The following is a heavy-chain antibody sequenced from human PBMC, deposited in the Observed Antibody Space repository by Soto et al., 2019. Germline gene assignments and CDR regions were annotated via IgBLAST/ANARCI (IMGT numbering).Heavy chain of an antibody. D-gene: IGHD1-26*01. V-gene: IGHV3-23*01. Sequence: PGGSLRLSCAASGFTFSSYAMSWVRQAPGKGLEWVSAISGSGGSTYYADSVKGRFTISRDNSKNTLYLQMNSLRAEDAAVYYCAKDRSGSYYVDAFDIWGQGTMVTVSS. CDR3: AKDRSGSYYVDAFDI. CDR1: GFTFSSYA. J-gene: IGHJ3*02. CDR2: ISGSGGST.